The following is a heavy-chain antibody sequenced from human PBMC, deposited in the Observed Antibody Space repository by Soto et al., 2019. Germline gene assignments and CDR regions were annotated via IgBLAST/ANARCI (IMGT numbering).Heavy chain of an antibody. Sequence: SVKVSCKASGGTFSSYAISWVRQAPGQGLEWMGGIIPIFGTANYAQKFQGRVTITADESTSTAYMELSSLRSEDTAVYYCARGYDFWSGSLSDRTHYYYYYGMDVWGQGTTVTVSS. CDR1: GGTFSSYA. CDR2: IIPIFGTA. D-gene: IGHD3-3*01. V-gene: IGHV1-69*13. J-gene: IGHJ6*02. CDR3: ARGYDFWSGSLSDRTHYYYYYGMDV.